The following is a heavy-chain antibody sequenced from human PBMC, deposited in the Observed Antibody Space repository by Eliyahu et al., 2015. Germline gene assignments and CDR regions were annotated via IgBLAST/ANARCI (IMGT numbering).Heavy chain of an antibody. CDR1: GDFIAXHDYY. CDR2: LYASGST. CDR3: ARLSWDYDSSGTPHYYFGMDV. V-gene: IGHV4-39*01. J-gene: IGHJ6*02. D-gene: IGHD3-22*01. Sequence: LQLQQSGPGLVKPSETLSLTXTASGDFIAXHDYYCAWIRQSPGQGLEWIGSLYASGSTHYSPSLRGRATISVDTSKDQFSLTLTTVTAADTAVYYCARLSWDYDSSGTPHYYFGMDVWGQGTTVTVSS.